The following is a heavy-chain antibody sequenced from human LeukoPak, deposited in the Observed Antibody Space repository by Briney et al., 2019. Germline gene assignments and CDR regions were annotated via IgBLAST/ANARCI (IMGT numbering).Heavy chain of an antibody. CDR3: AKGLYGDYVEYFDY. V-gene: IGHV3-23*01. CDR1: GFTFSSYA. J-gene: IGHJ4*02. D-gene: IGHD4-17*01. Sequence: GGSLRLSCAASGFTFSSYAMSWVRQAPGKGLEWVSAISGSGGSTYCADSVKGRFTISRDNSKNTLYLQMNSLRAEDTAVYYCAKGLYGDYVEYFDYWGQGTLVTVSS. CDR2: ISGSGGST.